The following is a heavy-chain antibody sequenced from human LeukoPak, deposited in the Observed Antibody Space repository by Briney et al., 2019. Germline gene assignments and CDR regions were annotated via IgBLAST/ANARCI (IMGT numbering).Heavy chain of an antibody. D-gene: IGHD3-10*01. V-gene: IGHV4-34*01. CDR2: INHSGST. CDR3: ARVGYYYCSGTDY. CDR1: GGSFSGYY. Sequence: SETLSLTCAVYGGSFSGYYWSWIRQPPGKGLEWIGEINHSGSTNYNPSLKSRVTISVDTSKNQFSLKLSSVTAADTAVYYCARVGYYYCSGTDYWGQGTLVTVSS. J-gene: IGHJ4*02.